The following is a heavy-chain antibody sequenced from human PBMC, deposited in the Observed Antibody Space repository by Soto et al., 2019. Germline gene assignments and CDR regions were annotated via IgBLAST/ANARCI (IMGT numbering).Heavy chain of an antibody. J-gene: IGHJ4*02. CDR1: GASMSMSEYY. D-gene: IGHD6-13*01. V-gene: IGHV4-39*01. Sequence: PSEALCLRSSGSGASMSMSEYYVGCILQAPGKGLEWITSIYYTGMTYYNPSLKSRVTISVDRSKNQLSLKLSSVTAADRAVYYCATGTRSSPGSRQFAYLGQGPPVIVS. CDR3: ATGTRSSPGSRQFAY. CDR2: IYYTGMT.